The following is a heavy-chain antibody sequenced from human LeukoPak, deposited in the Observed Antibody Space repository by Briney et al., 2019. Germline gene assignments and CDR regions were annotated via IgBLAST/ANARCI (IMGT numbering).Heavy chain of an antibody. CDR2: IYHSGST. D-gene: IGHD3-22*01. V-gene: IGHV4-38-2*02. CDR1: GYSISSGYY. CDR3: ARDLGDYYDSSGYYYSDY. J-gene: IGHJ4*02. Sequence: SETLSLTCAVSGYSISSGYYWGWIRQPPGKGLEWIGSIYHSGSTYYNPSLKSRVTISVDTSKNQFSLKLSSVTAADTAVYYCARDLGDYYDSSGYYYSDYWGQGTLVTVSS.